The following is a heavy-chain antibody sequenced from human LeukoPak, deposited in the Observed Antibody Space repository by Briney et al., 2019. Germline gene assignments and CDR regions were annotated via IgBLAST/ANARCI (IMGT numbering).Heavy chain of an antibody. D-gene: IGHD6-13*01. CDR2: INPNSGAT. J-gene: IGHJ4*02. Sequence: ASVKVSCKASGYTFTGYYMHWVRQSPGQGLEWIGWINPNSGATNYAQKFQGRVTMTRDTSISTAYMELSRLRSDDTTVYYCARDHHDYSSNWYFGYWGQGNLVTVSS. V-gene: IGHV1-2*02. CDR3: ARDHHDYSSNWYFGY. CDR1: GYTFTGYY.